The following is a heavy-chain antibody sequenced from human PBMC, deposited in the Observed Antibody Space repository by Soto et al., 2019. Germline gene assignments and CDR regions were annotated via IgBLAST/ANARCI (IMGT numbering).Heavy chain of an antibody. CDR3: ARGTYGATWCPCDA. CDR2: IYWDDAK. V-gene: IGHV2-5*02. D-gene: IGHD2-21*01. Sequence: QITLIESGPTLVKPTQTLTLTCNFSGFSLTSSEVGVAWIRQPPGKALEWLALIYWDDAKRYTPSLKTRLTSTKDTSKNQVFLKITNVDPVDTDTYFCARGTYGATWCPCDAWGQGALVSVSS. CDR1: GFSLTSSEVG. J-gene: IGHJ5*02.